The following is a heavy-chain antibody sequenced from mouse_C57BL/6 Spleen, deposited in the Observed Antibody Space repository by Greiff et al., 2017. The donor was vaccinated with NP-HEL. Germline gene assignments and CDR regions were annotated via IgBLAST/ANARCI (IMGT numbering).Heavy chain of an antibody. CDR1: GFTFSDYG. CDR3: ARRDYEYPWCAY. D-gene: IGHD2-4*01. V-gene: IGHV5-17*01. J-gene: IGHJ3*01. Sequence: DVHLVESGGGLVKPGGSLKLSCAASGFTFSDYGMHWVRQAPEKGLEWVAYISSGSSTIYYADTVKGRFTISSDNAKNTLFLQMTSRRSEDTAMDYGARRDYEYPWCAYWGQGTLVTVAA. CDR2: ISSGSSTI.